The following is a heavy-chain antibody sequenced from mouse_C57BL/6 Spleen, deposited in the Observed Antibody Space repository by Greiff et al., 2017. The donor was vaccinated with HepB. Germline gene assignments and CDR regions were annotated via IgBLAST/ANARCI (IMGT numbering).Heavy chain of an antibody. Sequence: QVQLQQSGPELVKPGASVKISCKASGYAFSSSWMNWVKQRPGKGLEWIGRIYPGDGDTNYNGKFKGKATLTADKSSSTAYMQLSSLTSEDSAVSFCARDDGYPYYFDYWGQGTTLTVSS. V-gene: IGHV1-82*01. J-gene: IGHJ2*01. D-gene: IGHD2-3*01. CDR2: IYPGDGDT. CDR1: GYAFSSSW. CDR3: ARDDGYPYYFDY.